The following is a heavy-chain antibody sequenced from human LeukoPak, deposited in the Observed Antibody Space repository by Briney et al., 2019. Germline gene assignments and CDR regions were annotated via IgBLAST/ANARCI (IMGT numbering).Heavy chain of an antibody. J-gene: IGHJ4*02. CDR1: GSTFSSYW. V-gene: IGHV3-7*01. CDR2: IKQDGSEK. D-gene: IGHD5-18*01. Sequence: PGGSLRLSCAASGSTFSSYWMSWVRQAPGKGLEWVANIKQDGSEKYYVDSVKGRFTISRDNAKNSLYLQMNSLRAEDTAVYYCARWGYSYVDPLDYWGQGTLVTVSS. CDR3: ARWGYSYVDPLDY.